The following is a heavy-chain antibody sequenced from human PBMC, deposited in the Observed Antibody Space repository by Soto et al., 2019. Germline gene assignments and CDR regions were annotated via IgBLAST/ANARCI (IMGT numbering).Heavy chain of an antibody. Sequence: GGSLRLSCAASGFTFSSYALSWVRQGPGKGLEWVSGISGSGDSKHYADSVRGRFTISRDNSKNTLYLQMNSLRTDDTAIYYCAKDSYRGDIVLTPAPYGNDYWGRGTLVTVSS. D-gene: IGHD2-2*01. J-gene: IGHJ4*02. CDR1: GFTFSSYA. CDR2: ISGSGDSK. CDR3: AKDSYRGDIVLTPAPYGNDY. V-gene: IGHV3-23*01.